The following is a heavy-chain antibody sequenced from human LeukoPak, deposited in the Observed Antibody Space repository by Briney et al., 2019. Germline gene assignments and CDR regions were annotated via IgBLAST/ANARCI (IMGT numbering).Heavy chain of an antibody. CDR2: LNSGGGDET. Sequence: GGSLRLSCAASGFTFSSYGMHWVRQAPGKGLEWLSALNSGGGDETYYADSVKGRFTISRDNSKNTLYLQMNSLRAEDTALYYCAKDSRWPNAFDIWGQGTMVTVSS. J-gene: IGHJ3*02. V-gene: IGHV3-NL1*01. CDR3: AKDSRWPNAFDI. D-gene: IGHD6-13*01. CDR1: GFTFSSYG.